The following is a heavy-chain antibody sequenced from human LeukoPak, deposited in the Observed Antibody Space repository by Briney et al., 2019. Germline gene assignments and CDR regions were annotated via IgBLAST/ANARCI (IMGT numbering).Heavy chain of an antibody. CDR2: IYYTGST. J-gene: IGHJ4*02. CDR1: GGSISSYY. CDR3: ARLGGGSYYRHFDY. V-gene: IGHV4-59*01. Sequence: SETLSLTCTVSGGSISSYYWSWIRQPPGKGLEWIGYIYYTGSTNYNPSLKSRVTISVDTSKNQFSLTLSSVTAADTAVYYRARLGGGSYYRHFDYWGQGILVTVSS. D-gene: IGHD1-26*01.